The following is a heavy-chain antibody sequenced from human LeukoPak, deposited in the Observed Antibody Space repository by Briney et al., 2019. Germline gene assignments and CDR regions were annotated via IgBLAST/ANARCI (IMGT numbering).Heavy chain of an antibody. Sequence: PGGSLRLSCAASGFTFDDYAMNWVRQAPGKGLEWVSSISGSSTYIYYADSVKGRLTISRDNAKNSLYLQMNSLRAEDTAVYYCARDPYVSSGWDMGAFDIWGRGTMVTVSS. CDR1: GFTFDDYA. J-gene: IGHJ3*02. V-gene: IGHV3-21*01. D-gene: IGHD6-19*01. CDR2: ISGSSTYI. CDR3: ARDPYVSSGWDMGAFDI.